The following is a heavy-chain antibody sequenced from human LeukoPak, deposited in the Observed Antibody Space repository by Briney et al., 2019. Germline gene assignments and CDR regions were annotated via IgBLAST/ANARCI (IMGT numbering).Heavy chain of an antibody. J-gene: IGHJ4*02. CDR2: IYHSGST. CDR3: ARRLGSSGPLGGGDFDY. Sequence: SETLSLTCAVSGGSISSSNWWSWVRQPPGKGLEWIGEIYHSGSTNYNPSLKSRVTISVDKSKNQFSLKLSSVTAADTAMYYCARRLGSSGPLGGGDFDYWGQGTLVTVFS. CDR1: GGSISSSNW. D-gene: IGHD6-19*01. V-gene: IGHV4-4*02.